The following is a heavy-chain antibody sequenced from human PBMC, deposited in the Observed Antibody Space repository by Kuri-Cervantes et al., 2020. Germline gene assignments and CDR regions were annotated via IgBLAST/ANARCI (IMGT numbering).Heavy chain of an antibody. CDR1: GFTFSSYS. D-gene: IGHD6-19*01. Sequence: GESLKISCAASGFTFSSYSMNWVRQAPGKGLEWVSSISSSSSYIYYADSVKGRFTISRDNAKNSMSLQMDSLRVEDTAVYYCARDGWKYFDLWGRGALVTVSS. CDR2: ISSSSSYI. J-gene: IGHJ2*01. CDR3: ARDGWKYFDL. V-gene: IGHV3-21*01.